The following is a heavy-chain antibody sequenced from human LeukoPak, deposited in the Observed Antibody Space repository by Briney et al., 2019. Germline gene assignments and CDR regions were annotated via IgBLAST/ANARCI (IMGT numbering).Heavy chain of an antibody. CDR3: ARLEDGSGSYPDY. D-gene: IGHD3-10*01. J-gene: IGHJ4*02. Sequence: SETLSLTCAVYGESLSNYYWGWIRQPPGKGLEWIGSIYYSGSTYYNPSLKSRVTISVDTSKNQFSLKLSSVTAADTAVYYCARLEDGSGSYPDYWGQGTLVTVSS. V-gene: IGHV4-39*01. CDR1: GESLSNYY. CDR2: IYYSGST.